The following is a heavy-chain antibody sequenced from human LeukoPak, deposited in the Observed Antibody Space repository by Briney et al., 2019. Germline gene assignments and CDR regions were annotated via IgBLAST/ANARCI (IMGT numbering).Heavy chain of an antibody. CDR1: GGSFSDYY. CDR3: ARDLGYGDPFDY. Sequence: SETLSLTCAVYGGSFSDYYWTWIRQPPGKGLERIGEINHSGSPNNNPSLKSRVSISFDTSKNQFSLKLSSVTAADTAVYYCARDLGYGDPFDYWGQGTLVTVSS. D-gene: IGHD4-17*01. V-gene: IGHV4-34*01. J-gene: IGHJ4*02. CDR2: INHSGSP.